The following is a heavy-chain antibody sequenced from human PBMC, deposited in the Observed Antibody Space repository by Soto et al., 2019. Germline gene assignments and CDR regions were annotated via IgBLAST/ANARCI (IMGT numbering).Heavy chain of an antibody. CDR2: MNPNSGNT. CDR1: GYTFTSYD. CDR3: AREDVLRFLGWARGFEP. Sequence: ASVKGSCKASGYTFTSYDINWVRQATGQGLEWMGWMNPNSGNTGYAQKFQGRVTMTRNTSIRTAYMELSSLRSEDTAVYYCAREDVLRFLGWARGFEPWGQGTPVTVSP. V-gene: IGHV1-8*01. J-gene: IGHJ5*02. D-gene: IGHD3-3*01.